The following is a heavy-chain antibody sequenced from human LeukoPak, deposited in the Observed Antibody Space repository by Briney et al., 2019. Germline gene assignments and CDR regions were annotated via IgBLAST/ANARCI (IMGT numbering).Heavy chain of an antibody. CDR1: GYTFSSYG. D-gene: IGHD1-26*01. CDR2: ISTYNGNT. CDR3: ARDQEQSDWFDP. J-gene: IGHJ5*02. V-gene: IGHV1-18*01. Sequence: ASVKVSCKGSGYTFSSYGISWVRQAPGQGLEWMGWISTYNGNTNYAQKLQGRVTMTTDTSTSTAYMELRSLRSDDTAVYYCARDQEQSDWFDPWGQGTLVTVSS.